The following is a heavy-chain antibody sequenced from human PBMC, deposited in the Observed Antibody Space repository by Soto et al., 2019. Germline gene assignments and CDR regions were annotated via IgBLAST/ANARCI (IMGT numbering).Heavy chain of an antibody. V-gene: IGHV1-8*01. CDR2: MNPNSGNT. CDR1: GYTFTSYD. J-gene: IGHJ6*03. D-gene: IGHD4-4*01. Sequence: QVQLVQSGAEVKQPGASVKVSCTASGYTFTSYDINWVRQATGQGLEWMGWMNPNSGNTGYAQKFQGRVTMTRNTSISTAYMELSSLRSEDTAVYYCARGVGGSNYVDYDYYYMDVWGKGTTVTVSS. CDR3: ARGVGGSNYVDYDYYYMDV.